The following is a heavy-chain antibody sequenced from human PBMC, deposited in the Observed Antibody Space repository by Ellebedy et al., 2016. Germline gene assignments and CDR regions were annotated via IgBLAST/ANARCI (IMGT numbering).Heavy chain of an antibody. CDR3: ARVQERQQLVFFYYYMDV. D-gene: IGHD6-13*01. CDR2: IYNSGST. V-gene: IGHV4-59*01. CDR1: GGSISSYS. Sequence: SETLSLTCTVSGGSISSYSWSWIRQPPGKGLEWIGYIYNSGSTHYIPSLKRRVAISVDTSKNHFSLKVNSLTAADTAVYYCARVQERQQLVFFYYYMDVWGKGTTVTVSS. J-gene: IGHJ6*03.